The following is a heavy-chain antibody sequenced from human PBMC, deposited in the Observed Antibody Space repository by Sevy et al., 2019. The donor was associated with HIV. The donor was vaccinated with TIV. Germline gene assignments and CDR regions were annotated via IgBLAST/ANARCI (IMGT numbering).Heavy chain of an antibody. CDR1: GFTFSSYA. V-gene: IGHV3-23*01. CDR3: AKEVSEHSSSDY. J-gene: IGHJ4*02. Sequence: GGSLRLSCVTSGFTFSSYAMSWVRQTPGKGLEWVSAIGGSADYTYYADSVKGRFTISRDNSKNTLYLQMHGLRAEDTAVYYCAKEVSEHSSSDYWGQGTLVTVSS. D-gene: IGHD4-4*01. CDR2: IGGSADYT.